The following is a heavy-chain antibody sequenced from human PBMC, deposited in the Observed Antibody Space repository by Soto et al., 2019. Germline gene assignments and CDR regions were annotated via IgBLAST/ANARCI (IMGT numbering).Heavy chain of an antibody. CDR1: GFTFSSYS. Sequence: EVQLVESGGGLVKPGGSLRLSCAASGFTFSSYSMNWVRQAPGKGLEWVSSISSSSSYIYYADSVKGRFTISRDNAKNSLYLQMNSLRAEDTAVYYCARGSHGQQLVRNYFDYWGQGTLVTVSS. CDR3: ARGSHGQQLVRNYFDY. V-gene: IGHV3-21*01. CDR2: ISSSSSYI. D-gene: IGHD6-13*01. J-gene: IGHJ4*02.